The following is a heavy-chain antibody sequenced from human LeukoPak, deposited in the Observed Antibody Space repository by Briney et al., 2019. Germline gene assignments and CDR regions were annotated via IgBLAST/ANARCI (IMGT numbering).Heavy chain of an antibody. V-gene: IGHV3-66*01. CDR3: ARVAVVTAIPDWFDP. CDR1: GFTVSSNY. Sequence: GGSLRLSCAASGFTVSSNYMSWVRQAPGKGLEWVSVIYSGGSTYYADSVKGRFTISRDNSKNTLYLQMNSLRAEDTAVYYCARVAVVTAIPDWFDPWGQGTLVTVSS. J-gene: IGHJ5*02. D-gene: IGHD2-21*02. CDR2: IYSGGST.